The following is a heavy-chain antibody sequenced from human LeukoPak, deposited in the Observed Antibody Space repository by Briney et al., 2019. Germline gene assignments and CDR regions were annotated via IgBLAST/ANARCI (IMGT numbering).Heavy chain of an antibody. V-gene: IGHV3-7*01. D-gene: IGHD3-10*01. CDR3: ARGHYQIEL. J-gene: IGHJ4*02. CDR2: IKLDGSEK. CDR1: GFTFSSYW. Sequence: GGSLRLSCAASGFTFSSYWMSWVRQAPGKGLEWVATIKLDGSEKYYVDSVKGRFTISRDNVRNSLFLQMNSLRTEDTSVYYCARGHYQIELWGQGTLVTVSS.